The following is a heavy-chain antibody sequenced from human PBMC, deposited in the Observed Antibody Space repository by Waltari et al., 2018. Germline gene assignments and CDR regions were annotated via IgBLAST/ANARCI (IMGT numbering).Heavy chain of an antibody. CDR1: GGSISSSNW. CDR2: IYHSGST. D-gene: IGHD1-26*01. J-gene: IGHJ6*02. Sequence: QVQLQESGPGLVKPSGTLSLTCAVSGGSISSSNWWSWVRQPPGTGLEWIGEIYHSGSTNYNPSLKSRVTISVDKSKNQFSLKLSSVTAADTAVYYCARGGLVGAPTARYYYGMDVWGQGTTVTVSS. CDR3: ARGGLVGAPTARYYYGMDV. V-gene: IGHV4-4*02.